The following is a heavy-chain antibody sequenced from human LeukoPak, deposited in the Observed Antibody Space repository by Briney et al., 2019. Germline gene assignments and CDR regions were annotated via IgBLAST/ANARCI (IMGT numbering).Heavy chain of an antibody. CDR2: IYYSGST. J-gene: IGHJ4*02. Sequence: SETLSLTCTVSGGSISSSSYYWGWIRQPPGKGLEWIGSIYYSGSTYYNPSLKSRVTISVDTSKNQFSLKLSSVTAADTAVYYCARLLLQWGPLDYWGQGTLVTVSS. CDR3: ARLLLQWGPLDY. D-gene: IGHD2-15*01. CDR1: GGSISSSSYY. V-gene: IGHV4-39*01.